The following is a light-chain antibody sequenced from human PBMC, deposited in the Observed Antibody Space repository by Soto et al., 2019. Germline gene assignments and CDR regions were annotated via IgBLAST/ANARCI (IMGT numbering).Light chain of an antibody. V-gene: IGKV3-15*01. J-gene: IGKJ1*01. Sequence: EIVLTQSPATLSVSPGERVTLSCRASQSVDINLARYQQKPGQAPRLLIYGASTKATDMPGRFSGRGSGTEFTLTISSLQSEDFAVYYCQQYRNWPRTFGQGTKVDIK. CDR1: QSVDIN. CDR3: QQYRNWPRT. CDR2: GAS.